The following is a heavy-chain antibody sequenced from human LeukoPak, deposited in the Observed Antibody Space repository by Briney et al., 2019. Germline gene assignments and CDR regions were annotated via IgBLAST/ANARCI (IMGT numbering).Heavy chain of an antibody. CDR3: ARQTLGVRGAEWDY. Sequence: GESLKISCKGSGYRFTNYWIGWVRQMPGKGLEWMGIIYPDDSDIRYSPSFQGQVTIAADKSISTAYLQWSSLNASDTAMYYCARQTLGVRGAEWDYWGQGTLVTVSS. CDR2: IYPDDSDI. V-gene: IGHV5-51*01. D-gene: IGHD3-10*01. CDR1: GYRFTNYW. J-gene: IGHJ4*02.